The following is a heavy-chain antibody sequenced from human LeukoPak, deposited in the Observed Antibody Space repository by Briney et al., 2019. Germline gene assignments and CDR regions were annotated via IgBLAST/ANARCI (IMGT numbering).Heavy chain of an antibody. Sequence: SETLSLTCTVSGGSISGYYWSWIRQPPGKGLERIGYIYYSGSTNYNPSLKSRVTISVDTSKNQFSLKLSSVTAADTAVYYCARSDSSGWPFDYWGQGTLVTVSS. CDR1: GGSISGYY. CDR2: IYYSGST. CDR3: ARSDSSGWPFDY. J-gene: IGHJ4*02. V-gene: IGHV4-59*01. D-gene: IGHD6-19*01.